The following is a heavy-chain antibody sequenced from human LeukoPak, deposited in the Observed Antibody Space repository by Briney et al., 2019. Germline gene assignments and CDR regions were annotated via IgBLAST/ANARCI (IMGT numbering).Heavy chain of an antibody. D-gene: IGHD1-26*01. V-gene: IGHV3-20*04. CDR2: INWNGGSI. Sequence: GGSLRLSCAASGFTFDDYGMSWVRQAPGKGLEWVSGINWNGGSIGYADSVKGRFTISRDNAKNSLYLQMNSLRAEDTALYYCAKDISGSYLNGAHAFDIWGQGTMVTVSS. CDR1: GFTFDDYG. CDR3: AKDISGSYLNGAHAFDI. J-gene: IGHJ3*02.